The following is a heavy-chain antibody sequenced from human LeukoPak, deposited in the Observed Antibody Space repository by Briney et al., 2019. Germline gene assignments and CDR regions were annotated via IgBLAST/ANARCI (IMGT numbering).Heavy chain of an antibody. V-gene: IGHV4-59*12. CDR2: IYYSGST. D-gene: IGHD6-19*01. CDR1: GGSISSYY. Sequence: SETLSLTCTVSGGSISSYYWSWIRQPPGKGLEWIGYIYYSGSTYYNPSLKSRVTISVDTSKNQFSLKLSSVTAADTAVYYCARDSEQWLVPSTWGQGTLVTVSS. J-gene: IGHJ5*02. CDR3: ARDSEQWLVPST.